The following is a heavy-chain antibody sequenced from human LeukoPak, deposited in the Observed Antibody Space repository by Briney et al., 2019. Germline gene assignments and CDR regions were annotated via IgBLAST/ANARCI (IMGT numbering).Heavy chain of an antibody. D-gene: IGHD1-26*01. CDR3: ARDLVAATNLPFDY. Sequence: GGSLRLSCAASGFAFTNYGMQWVRQALGKGLEWVAVVSHDGSTTFYADSVKGRFTISRDNAKNSLYLQMNSLRADDTAVYYCARDLVAATNLPFDYWGQGTLVTVSS. CDR1: GFAFTNYG. V-gene: IGHV3-33*05. CDR2: VSHDGSTT. J-gene: IGHJ4*02.